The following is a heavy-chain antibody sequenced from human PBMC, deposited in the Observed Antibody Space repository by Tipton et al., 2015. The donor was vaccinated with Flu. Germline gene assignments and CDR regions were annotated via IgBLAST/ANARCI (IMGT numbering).Heavy chain of an antibody. V-gene: IGHV4-59*12. CDR2: IDKSGDT. J-gene: IGHJ4*02. Sequence: VKPSETLSLTCSVSGGDLRLYYWSWIRRPPGKGLEWIGHIDKSGDTKYNPSLKSRVTISRETSKNQISLTLTSVTAADTAAYHCARLSYYDVDLKNFYFDYWGQGALVTVSS. D-gene: IGHD3-10*02. CDR3: ARLSYYDVDLKNFYFDY. CDR1: GGDLRLYY.